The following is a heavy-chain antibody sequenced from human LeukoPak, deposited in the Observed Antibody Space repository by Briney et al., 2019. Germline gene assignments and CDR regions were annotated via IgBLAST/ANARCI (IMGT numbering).Heavy chain of an antibody. V-gene: IGHV4-34*01. CDR1: GGSSSGYY. Sequence: SETLSLTCAVYGGSSSGYYWSWIRQPPGKGLEWIGEINHSGSTNYNPSLKSRVTISVDTSKNQFSLKLSSVTAADTAVYYCARGLRVLAATVIWGQGTMVTVSS. CDR2: INHSGST. D-gene: IGHD6-13*01. J-gene: IGHJ3*02. CDR3: ARGLRVLAATVI.